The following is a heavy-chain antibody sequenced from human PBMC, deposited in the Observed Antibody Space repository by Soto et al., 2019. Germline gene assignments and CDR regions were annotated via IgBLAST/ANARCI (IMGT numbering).Heavy chain of an antibody. D-gene: IGHD2-15*01. V-gene: IGHV4-4*02. CDR1: GGSISSSNW. Sequence: SETLSLTCAVSGGSISSSNWWSWVRQPPGKGLEWIGEIYHSGSTNYNPSLKSRVTISVDKSKNQFSLKLSSVTAADTAVYYCARDLVLGYCSGGSCYSRGMDVWGQGTKVTVSS. J-gene: IGHJ6*02. CDR2: IYHSGST. CDR3: ARDLVLGYCSGGSCYSRGMDV.